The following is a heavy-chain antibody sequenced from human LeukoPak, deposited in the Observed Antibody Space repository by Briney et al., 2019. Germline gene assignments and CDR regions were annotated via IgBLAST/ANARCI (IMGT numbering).Heavy chain of an antibody. CDR2: MNPNSGNT. Sequence: GASVKVSCKASGYSFTSYDINWVRQAPGQGVEWVGWMNPNSGNTGHAQEVQGRVTMTRDTSMSTAYMELSSLRYGDTAVYYCARGRGYDRTGYVYYFDFWGQGTLVTVSS. J-gene: IGHJ4*02. CDR3: ARGRGYDRTGYVYYFDF. D-gene: IGHD3-22*01. V-gene: IGHV1-8*01. CDR1: GYSFTSYD.